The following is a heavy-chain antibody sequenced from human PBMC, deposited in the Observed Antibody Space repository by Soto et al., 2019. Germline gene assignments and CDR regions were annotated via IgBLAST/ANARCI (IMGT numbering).Heavy chain of an antibody. J-gene: IGHJ6*02. CDR1: GYKFSNLW. CDR2: MYPGTSDI. Sequence: GESLKISCEGSGYKFSNLWIAWVRQMPGKGLECMGIMYPGTSDIRYHPSFQGHVTISADNSVSTAYLQWSSLKASDTARYYCATQRDFYYGFVLWGQGTAVTVSS. V-gene: IGHV5-51*01. D-gene: IGHD2-21*02. CDR3: ATQRDFYYGFVL.